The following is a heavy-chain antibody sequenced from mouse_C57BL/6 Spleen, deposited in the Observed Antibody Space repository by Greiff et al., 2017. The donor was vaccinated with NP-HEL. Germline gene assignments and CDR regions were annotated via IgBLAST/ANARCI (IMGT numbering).Heavy chain of an antibody. V-gene: IGHV14-4*01. CDR3: TTLYMRFAY. D-gene: IGHD1-3*01. CDR1: GFNIKDDY. Sequence: EVQLQESGAELVRPGASVKLSCTASGFNIKDDYMHWVKQRPEQGLEWIGWIDPENGDTEYASKFQGKATITADTSSNTAYLQFSSLTSEDTAVYYCTTLYMRFAYWGQGTLVTVSA. J-gene: IGHJ3*01. CDR2: IDPENGDT.